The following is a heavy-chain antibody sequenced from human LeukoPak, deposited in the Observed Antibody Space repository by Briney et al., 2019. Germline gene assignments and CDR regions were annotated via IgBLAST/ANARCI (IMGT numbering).Heavy chain of an antibody. CDR1: GFTFNNYW. J-gene: IGHJ4*02. CDR2: IKQDGSVK. D-gene: IGHD3-3*01. CDR3: ATSYFWSGTFDY. Sequence: GGSLRLSCAASGFTFNNYWMSWVRQAPGKGLEWVANIKQDGSVKYYVDSVKGRFTSSRDNAKNSLYLQMNSLRAEDTAVYYCATSYFWSGTFDYWGQGTLVTVSS. V-gene: IGHV3-7*01.